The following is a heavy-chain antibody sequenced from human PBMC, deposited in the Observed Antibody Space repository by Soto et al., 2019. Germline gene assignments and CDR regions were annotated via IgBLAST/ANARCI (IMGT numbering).Heavy chain of an antibody. CDR1: GFSFSDSA. J-gene: IGHJ4*02. CDR3: VGDSTTSDY. D-gene: IGHD4-17*01. V-gene: IGHV3-73*01. Sequence: EVQLVESGVGLVQPGGSLKLSCAASGFSFSDSAVHWVRQASGKGLEWVGRIRSKPKSYATEYGASVKGRFTISRDDSKKRAYLQMSSLKIEDTAVYYCVGDSTTSDYWGQGTLVTVSS. CDR2: IRSKPKSYAT.